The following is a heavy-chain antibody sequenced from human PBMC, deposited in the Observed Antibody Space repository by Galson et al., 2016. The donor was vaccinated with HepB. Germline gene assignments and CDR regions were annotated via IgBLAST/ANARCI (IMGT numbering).Heavy chain of an antibody. CDR1: GFTFSSYA. D-gene: IGHD3-3*01. Sequence: SLRLSCAASGFTFSSYAMSWVRQAPGKGLEWVSAISGSGGSTYYADSVKGRFTISRDNSKNTLFLQMNSLRAEDTAVYYSATKPSYYDFLLGYYMGGYFDYWGQGTLVTVSS. J-gene: IGHJ4*02. CDR2: ISGSGGST. CDR3: ATKPSYYDFLLGYYMGGYFDY. V-gene: IGHV3-23*01.